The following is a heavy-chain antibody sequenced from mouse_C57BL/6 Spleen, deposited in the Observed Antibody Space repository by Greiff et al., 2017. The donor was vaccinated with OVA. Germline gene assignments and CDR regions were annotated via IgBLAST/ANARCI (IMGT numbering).Heavy chain of an antibody. Sequence: QVQLKESGAELVKPGASVKISCKASGYAFSSYWMNWVKQRPGKGLEWIGQIYPGDGDTNYNGKFKGKATLTADKSSSTAYMQLSSLTSEDSAVYFCASGDDSNFDYWGQGTTLTVSS. V-gene: IGHV1-80*01. CDR1: GYAFSSYW. CDR2: IYPGDGDT. J-gene: IGHJ2*01. D-gene: IGHD2-4*01. CDR3: ASGDDSNFDY.